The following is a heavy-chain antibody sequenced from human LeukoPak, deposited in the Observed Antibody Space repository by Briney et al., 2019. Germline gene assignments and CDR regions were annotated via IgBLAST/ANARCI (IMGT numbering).Heavy chain of an antibody. CDR2: INWSGGST. V-gene: IGHV3-20*04. CDR3: ARAPITSPFYFDY. CDR1: GFAFDEHG. D-gene: IGHD2-2*01. J-gene: IGHJ4*02. Sequence: GGSLRLSCTASGFAFDEHGMSWVRQVPGKGLEWVSSINWSGGSTGYADPLRGRFTISRDNAKNSLYPQMDSLRAEDTALYYCARAPITSPFYFDYWGQGTLVTVSS.